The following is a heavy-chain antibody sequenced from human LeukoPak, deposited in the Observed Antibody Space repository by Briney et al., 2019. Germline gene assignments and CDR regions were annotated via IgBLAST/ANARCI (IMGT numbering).Heavy chain of an antibody. Sequence: ASVNVSCKASGYTFTSYGISWVRQAPGQGLEWMGWISAYNGNTNYAQKLQGRVTMTTDTSTSTAYMELRSLRSDDTAVYYCARDEGRNYYGSGSYYRYWGQGTLVTVSS. CDR2: ISAYNGNT. J-gene: IGHJ4*02. V-gene: IGHV1-18*01. CDR3: ARDEGRNYYGSGSYYRY. D-gene: IGHD3-10*01. CDR1: GYTFTSYG.